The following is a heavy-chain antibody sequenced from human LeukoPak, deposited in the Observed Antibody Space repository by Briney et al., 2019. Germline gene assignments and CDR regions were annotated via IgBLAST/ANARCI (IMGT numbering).Heavy chain of an antibody. D-gene: IGHD2-15*01. CDR2: ISAYNGNT. J-gene: IGHJ4*02. CDR3: ARGGRYCSGGSCYGNLNY. Sequence: GASVKVSCKASGYTFTSYGISWVRQAPGQGLEWMGWISAYNGNTNYAQKLQGRVTMTTDTSTSTAYMELRSLRSEDTAVYYCARGGRYCSGGSCYGNLNYWGQGTLVTVSS. CDR1: GYTFTSYG. V-gene: IGHV1-18*01.